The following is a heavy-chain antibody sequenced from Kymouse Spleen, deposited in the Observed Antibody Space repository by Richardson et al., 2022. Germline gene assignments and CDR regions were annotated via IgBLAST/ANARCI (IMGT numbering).Heavy chain of an antibody. D-gene: IGHD2-2*02. J-gene: IGHJ6*02. CDR2: IGTAGDT. Sequence: EVQLVESGGGLVQPGGSLRLSCAASGFTFSSYDMHWVRQATGKGLEWVSAIGTAGDTYYPGSVKGRFTISRENAKNSLYLQMNSLRAGDTAVYYCARGYCSSTSCSYYYGMDVWGQGTTVTVSS. V-gene: IGHV3-13*01. CDR1: GFTFSSYD. CDR3: ARGYCSSTSCSYYYGMDV.